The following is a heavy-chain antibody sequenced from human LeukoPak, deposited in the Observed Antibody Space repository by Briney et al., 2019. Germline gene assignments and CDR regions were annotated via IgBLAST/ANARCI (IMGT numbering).Heavy chain of an antibody. CDR2: ISTSSSYL. J-gene: IGHJ4*02. Sequence: KAGGSLRLSCAASGFTFSSYSMNWVRQAPGKGLEWVSSISTSSSYLYYADSVKGRSTISRGDAKNSLYLQMNSLRAEDTAVYYCARDLGQWSGYYSPNFDYWGQGTLVTVSS. CDR1: GFTFSSYS. D-gene: IGHD5-12*01. CDR3: ARDLGQWSGYYSPNFDY. V-gene: IGHV3-21*01.